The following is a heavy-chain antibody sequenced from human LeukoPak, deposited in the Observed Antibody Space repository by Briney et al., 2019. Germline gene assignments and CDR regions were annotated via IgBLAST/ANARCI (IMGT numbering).Heavy chain of an antibody. CDR2: IYSSGSN. J-gene: IGHJ3*02. CDR3: AREDSSGYRTFHI. Sequence: SETLSLTCSVSGGSISSYYWNWVRQPPGKGVEWVGYIYSSGSNNYNPSLKSRVTISVDTSKNQFSLNLSSVTAADTAVYYCAREDSSGYRTFHIWGQGTMVTVSS. V-gene: IGHV4-59*01. D-gene: IGHD6-19*01. CDR1: GGSISSYY.